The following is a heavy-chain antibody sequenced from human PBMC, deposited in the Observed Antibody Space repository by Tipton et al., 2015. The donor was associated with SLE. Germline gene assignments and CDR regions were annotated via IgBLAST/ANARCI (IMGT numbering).Heavy chain of an antibody. CDR3: AREPRGGIAAAALRYFDL. V-gene: IGHV4-39*07. CDR2: IYYSGST. CDR1: GGSISSSSYY. J-gene: IGHJ2*01. Sequence: TLSLTCTVSGGSISSSSYYWGWIRQPPGKGLEWIGSIYYSGSTNYNPSLKSRVTISVDTSKNQFSLKLSSVTAADTAVYYCAREPRGGIAAAALRYFDLWGRGTLVTVSS. D-gene: IGHD6-13*01.